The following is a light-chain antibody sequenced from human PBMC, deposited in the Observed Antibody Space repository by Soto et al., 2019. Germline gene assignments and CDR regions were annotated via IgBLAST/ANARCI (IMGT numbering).Light chain of an antibody. CDR2: DVS. V-gene: IGLV2-14*03. Sequence: QSALTQPASVSGSPGQSVTISRTGTSSDVGGYNYVSWYQQHPGKAPKLLIYDVSHRPSVVSNRFSGSKSGNTASLAISGLQAEDEADYYCSSYTSTNTLVIFGGGTKLTVL. CDR3: SSYTSTNTLVI. CDR1: SSDVGGYNY. J-gene: IGLJ2*01.